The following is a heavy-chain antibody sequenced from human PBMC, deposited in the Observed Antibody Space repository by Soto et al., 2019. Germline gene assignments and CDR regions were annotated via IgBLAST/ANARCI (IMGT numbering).Heavy chain of an antibody. CDR1: GGSISSKGFY. Sequence: SETLSLICSVSGGSISSKGFYCGWVRQAPGKGLEWLGSIDYSGDTYYNPSLKSRVTISVGTSKNEFSLKVSSVTAADTAVYYCARHYCTGGPCYFDYWGQGTLVTVSS. V-gene: IGHV4-39*01. CDR3: ARHYCTGGPCYFDY. CDR2: IDYSGDT. D-gene: IGHD2-8*02. J-gene: IGHJ4*02.